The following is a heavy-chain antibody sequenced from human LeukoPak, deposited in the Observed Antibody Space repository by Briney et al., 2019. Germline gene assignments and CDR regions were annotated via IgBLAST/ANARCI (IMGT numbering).Heavy chain of an antibody. CDR3: ARDVGYGMNV. D-gene: IGHD2-15*01. V-gene: IGHV3-74*01. J-gene: IGHJ6*02. Sequence: GGSLILSCAASGFTFSSYWMHWVRQAPGKGLLWVSRINGDGSSTNYADSVKGRFTISRDNAKNTLYLQMNSLRAEDTAVYYCARDVGYGMNVWGQGTTVTVSS. CDR1: GFTFSSYW. CDR2: INGDGSST.